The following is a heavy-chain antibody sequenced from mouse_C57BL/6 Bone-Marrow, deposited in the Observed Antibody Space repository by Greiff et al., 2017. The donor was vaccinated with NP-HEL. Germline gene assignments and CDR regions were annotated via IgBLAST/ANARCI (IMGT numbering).Heavy chain of an antibody. J-gene: IGHJ3*01. Sequence: EVQLQQSGPELVKPGASVKISCKASGYSFTGYYMNWVKQSPEKSLEWIGEINPSTGGTTYNQKFKAKATLTVDKSSCTAYMQLKSLTSEDSAVYYCAGDYYGSSPWFAYWGQGTLVTVSA. D-gene: IGHD1-1*01. CDR1: GYSFTGYY. CDR3: AGDYYGSSPWFAY. V-gene: IGHV1-42*01. CDR2: INPSTGGT.